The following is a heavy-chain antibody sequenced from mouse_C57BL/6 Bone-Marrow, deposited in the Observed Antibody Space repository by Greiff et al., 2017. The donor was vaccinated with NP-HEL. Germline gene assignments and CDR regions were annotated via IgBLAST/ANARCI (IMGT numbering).Heavy chain of an antibody. V-gene: IGHV1-61*01. CDR1: GYTFTSYW. Sequence: QVQLQQPGAELVRPGSSVKLSCKASGYTFTSYWMDWVKQRPGQGLEWIGNIYPSDSETHYNQKFKDKATLTVDKSSSTAYMQLSSLTSEDSAVYYCARGRWLRRYYFDYWGQGTTLTVSS. CDR3: ARGRWLRRYYFDY. CDR2: IYPSDSET. D-gene: IGHD2-2*01. J-gene: IGHJ2*01.